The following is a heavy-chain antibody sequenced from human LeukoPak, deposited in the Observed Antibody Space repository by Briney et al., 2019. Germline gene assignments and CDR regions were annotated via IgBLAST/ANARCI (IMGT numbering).Heavy chain of an antibody. V-gene: IGHV3-23*01. D-gene: IGHD3-22*01. J-gene: IGHJ1*01. CDR3: AKAAIQNSTGYKSCQH. CDR1: GFTFSSYA. CDR2: ISGSGGST. Sequence: GGSLSLSCAASGFTFSSYAMSWVRQAPGKGLEWVSAISGSGGSTYYADSVKGRFTISRDNSKNTLYLQMHSLRAEDTAVYYCAKAAIQNSTGYKSCQHWRQGTQVTVSS.